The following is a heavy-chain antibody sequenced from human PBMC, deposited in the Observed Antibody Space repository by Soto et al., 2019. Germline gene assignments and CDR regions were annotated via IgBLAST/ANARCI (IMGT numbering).Heavy chain of an antibody. CDR3: ARDQGVRSGYYLHYFDY. V-gene: IGHV1-69*01. Sequence: QVQLVQSGAEVKKPGSSVKVSCKSSGGTFSTYAISWLRQAPGQGLEWMGGIIPVLGTANYAQKFQGRVTITADGSTSTVQMELGSLRSDDTAVYYCARDQGVRSGYYLHYFDYGCQGTLVTVSS. CDR1: GGTFSTYA. D-gene: IGHD3-22*01. J-gene: IGHJ4*01. CDR2: IIPVLGTA.